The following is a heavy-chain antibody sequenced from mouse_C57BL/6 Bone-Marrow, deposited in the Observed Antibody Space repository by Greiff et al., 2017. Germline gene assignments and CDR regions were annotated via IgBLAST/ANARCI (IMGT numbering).Heavy chain of an antibody. D-gene: IGHD1-1*01. V-gene: IGHV5-2*01. J-gene: IGHJ1*03. CDR3: ARQSVGSPPYWYFDG. CDR1: EYEFPSHD. CDR2: ITSDGGST. Sequence: DVKLVESGGGLVQPGESLKLSCESNEYEFPSHDMSWVRQTPEKRLELVAAITSDGGSTYYPDTMERRFIISRDTTKKTLYLQMSSWRSDDKALDYCARQSVGSPPYWYFDGWGTGTTVTVSS.